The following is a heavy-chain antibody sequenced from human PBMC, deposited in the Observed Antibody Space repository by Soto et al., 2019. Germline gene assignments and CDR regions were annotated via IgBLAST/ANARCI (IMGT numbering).Heavy chain of an antibody. CDR3: AKVNFDRSGNLLGRFFAFVS. J-gene: IGHJ3*01. D-gene: IGHD3-22*01. V-gene: IGHV1-69*13. CDR2: IIPIFGTA. CDR1: GGTFSRYA. Sequence: GASVKVSCKASGGTFSRYAISWVRQAPGQGLEWMGGIIPIFGTANYAQKFQGRVTITADESTSTAYMELSSLRSEDTAVYYCAKVNFDRSGNLLGRFFAFVSWGKGTMVT.